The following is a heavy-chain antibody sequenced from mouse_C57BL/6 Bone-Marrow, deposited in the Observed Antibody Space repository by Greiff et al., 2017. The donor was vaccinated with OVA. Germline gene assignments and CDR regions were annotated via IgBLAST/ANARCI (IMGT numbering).Heavy chain of an antibody. CDR2: IYPRSGNT. CDR3: ARRGAGFAMDY. J-gene: IGHJ4*01. Sequence: QVHVKQSGAELARPGASVKLSCKASGYTFTSYGISWVKQRTGQGLEWIGEIYPRSGNTYYNEKFKGKATLTADKSSSTAYMELRSLTSEDSAVYFCARRGAGFAMDYWGQGTSVTVSS. V-gene: IGHV1-81*01. CDR1: GYTFTSYG. D-gene: IGHD4-1*01.